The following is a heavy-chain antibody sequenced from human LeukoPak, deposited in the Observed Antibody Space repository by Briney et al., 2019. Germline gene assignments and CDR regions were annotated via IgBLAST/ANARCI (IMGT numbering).Heavy chain of an antibody. CDR2: IYHSGST. Sequence: SETLSLTCTVSGYSLSSGYYWGWIRQPPGKGLEWIGSIYHSGSTYYNPSLKSRVTISVDTSKNQFSLKLSSVTAADTAVYYCASGPSGGLSVFDYWGQGTLVTVSS. CDR3: ASGPSGGLSVFDY. D-gene: IGHD2-15*01. V-gene: IGHV4-38-2*02. J-gene: IGHJ4*02. CDR1: GYSLSSGYY.